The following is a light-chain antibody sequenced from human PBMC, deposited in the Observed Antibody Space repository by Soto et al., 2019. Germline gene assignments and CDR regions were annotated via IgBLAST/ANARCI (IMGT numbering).Light chain of an antibody. CDR2: YAS. V-gene: IGKV3-15*01. J-gene: IGKJ3*01. Sequence: EVVMTQSPATLSVSPGERVTLSCRASESVHSNLAWYQQKPGQGPSLLIYYASTRATGVPARFTGSGSGTEFTLTISSLQSEDFGVYHCQHYSNWPPTFGPGTKVEIK. CDR3: QHYSNWPPT. CDR1: ESVHSN.